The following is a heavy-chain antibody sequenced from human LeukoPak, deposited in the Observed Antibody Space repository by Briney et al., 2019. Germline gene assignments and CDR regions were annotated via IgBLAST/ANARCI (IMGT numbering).Heavy chain of an antibody. Sequence: SETLSLTCTVSGGSISSYYWSWIRQPPGKGLEWIGYIYYSGSTNYNPSLKSRVTISLDTSKNQFSLKLSSVTAADTAVYYCAREGNYYGSGSYGGRGAFDIWGQGTMVTVSS. V-gene: IGHV4-59*01. CDR2: IYYSGST. J-gene: IGHJ3*02. CDR3: AREGNYYGSGSYGGRGAFDI. D-gene: IGHD3-10*01. CDR1: GGSISSYY.